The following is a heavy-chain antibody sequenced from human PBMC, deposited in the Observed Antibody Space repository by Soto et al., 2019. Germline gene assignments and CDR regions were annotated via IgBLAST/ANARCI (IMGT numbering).Heavy chain of an antibody. CDR1: GASGSSGSHS. J-gene: IGHJ4*02. CDR2: IYYSGST. CDR3: ARGPLGYSSSHFFAQ. Sequence: SETLSLTCSASGASGSSGSHSWSLISQSPGKGLEWIGFIYYSGSTNYNPSLKRRVTISVDTAKNQFSLKVSSVAAADTAVYFCARGPLGYSSSHFFAQGGQGTLVTVSS. D-gene: IGHD6-6*01. V-gene: IGHV4-61*01.